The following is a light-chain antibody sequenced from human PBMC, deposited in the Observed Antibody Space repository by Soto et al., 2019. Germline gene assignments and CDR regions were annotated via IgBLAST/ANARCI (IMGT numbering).Light chain of an antibody. CDR3: QQYNSYSPT. CDR2: KAS. V-gene: IGKV1-5*03. J-gene: IGKJ1*01. CDR1: QSISVW. Sequence: DIEMTQSPSTLSPSVGDRVTITCRATQSISVWLAWYQQKAGKAPNLLIYKASRLESGVPSRFRGSGSETEFTLPISGLKPGDSATYYCQQYNSYSPTFGQGTKVDIK.